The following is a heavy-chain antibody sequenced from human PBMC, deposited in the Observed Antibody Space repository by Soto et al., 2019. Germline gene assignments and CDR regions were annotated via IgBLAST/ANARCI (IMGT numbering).Heavy chain of an antibody. CDR3: ARAPEMATMDGWNWFDP. Sequence: QVQLVQSGAEVKKPGSSVKVSCKASGGTFSSYAISWVRQAPGQGLEWMGGIIPIFGTANYAQKFQGRVTITADESTSTAYMELSSLRSEDTAVYYCARAPEMATMDGWNWFDPWGQGTLVTVSS. CDR2: IIPIFGTA. J-gene: IGHJ5*02. CDR1: GGTFSSYA. V-gene: IGHV1-69*12. D-gene: IGHD5-12*01.